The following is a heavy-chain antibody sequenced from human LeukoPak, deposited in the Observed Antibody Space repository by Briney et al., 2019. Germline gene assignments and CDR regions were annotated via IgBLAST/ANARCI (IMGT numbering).Heavy chain of an antibody. CDR3: ARDREQWLADYFDY. V-gene: IGHV1-2*02. CDR2: INPNSGGT. D-gene: IGHD6-19*01. J-gene: IGHJ4*02. CDR1: GYTFTGYY. Sequence: ASVKVSCKASGYTFTGYYMHWVRQAPGQGLEWMGWINPNSGGTNYAQKFQGRVTTTRDTSISTAYMELSRLRSDDTAVYYCARDREQWLADYFDYWGQGTLVTVSS.